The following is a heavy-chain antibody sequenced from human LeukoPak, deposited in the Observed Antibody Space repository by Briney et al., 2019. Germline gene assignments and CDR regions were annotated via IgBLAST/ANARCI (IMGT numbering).Heavy chain of an antibody. Sequence: PSETLSLTCTVSGASISSHYWSWIRQPPGKGLEWIGYISYSGSTNYNPSLKSRVTLSVDTSKNQISLRLSSVTAADTAVYYCTRDGGVAVTPLDFDYWGQGTLVTVSS. CDR3: TRDGGVAVTPLDFDY. V-gene: IGHV4-59*11. CDR2: ISYSGST. J-gene: IGHJ4*02. CDR1: GASISSHY. D-gene: IGHD6-19*01.